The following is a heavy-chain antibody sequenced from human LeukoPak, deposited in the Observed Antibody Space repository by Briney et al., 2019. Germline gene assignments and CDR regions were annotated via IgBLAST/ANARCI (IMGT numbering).Heavy chain of an antibody. CDR2: INSDGSST. J-gene: IGHJ5*02. CDR3: ARGGYCSSTSCFLIDP. D-gene: IGHD2-2*01. V-gene: IGHV3-74*01. CDR1: GLTFSSYW. Sequence: GGSLRLSCAASGLTFSSYWMHWVRQAPGKGLVWVSRINSDGSSTNYADSVKGRFTISRDNAKNTLYLQMNSLRAEDTAVYYCARGGYCSSTSCFLIDPWGQGTLVTVSS.